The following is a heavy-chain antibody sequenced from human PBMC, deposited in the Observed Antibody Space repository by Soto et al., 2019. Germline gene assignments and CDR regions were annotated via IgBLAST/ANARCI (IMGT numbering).Heavy chain of an antibody. J-gene: IGHJ4*02. CDR3: ARLIVGYSYGLEYYFDY. CDR2: IYYSGST. CDR1: GGSISSYY. Sequence: SETLSLTCTVSGGSISSYYWSWIRQPPGKGLEWIGYIYYSGSTNYNPSLKSRVTISVDTSKNQFSLKLSSVTAADTAVYYCARLIVGYSYGLEYYFDYWGQGTLVTVSS. D-gene: IGHD5-18*01. V-gene: IGHV4-59*08.